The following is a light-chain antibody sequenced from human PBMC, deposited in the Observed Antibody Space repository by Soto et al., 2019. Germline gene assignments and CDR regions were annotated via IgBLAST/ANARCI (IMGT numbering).Light chain of an antibody. CDR1: QDVSSN. V-gene: IGKV3-15*01. J-gene: IGKJ4*01. CDR2: GAS. Sequence: EMVVTQPPATLSVSPGERATLSCRASQDVSSNLAWYQQKPGQAPSLLIYGASARATGTPARFSGSGSGTEFTLTISSLQSEDYAVYFCQQYIRWPLTFGGGTKVDIQ. CDR3: QQYIRWPLT.